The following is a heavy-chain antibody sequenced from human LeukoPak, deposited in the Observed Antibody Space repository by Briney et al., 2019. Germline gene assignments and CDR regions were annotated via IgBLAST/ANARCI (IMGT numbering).Heavy chain of an antibody. CDR1: GFTFSSYG. J-gene: IGHJ4*02. CDR3: ARGPSGYHNT. D-gene: IGHD5-12*01. CDR2: IRYDGGIK. V-gene: IGHV3-30*02. Sequence: GGSLRLSCAASGFTFSSYGMHWVRQAPGKGLEWVAFIRYDGGIKYYADSVKGRFTISRDNSKNTLYLQMNSLRAEDTAVYYCARGPSGYHNTGGQGNLVTVSS.